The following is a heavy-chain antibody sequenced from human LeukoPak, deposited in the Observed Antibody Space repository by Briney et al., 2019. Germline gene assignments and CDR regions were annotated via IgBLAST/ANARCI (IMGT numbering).Heavy chain of an antibody. CDR2: ISSGASTF. CDR3: ARFAVGANLVDY. V-gene: IGHV3-48*03. CDR1: GFTFSNYE. D-gene: IGHD1-26*01. Sequence: PGGSLRLSCAAPGFTFSNYEMNWVRQAPGKGLEGVSYISSGASTFYYADSVRGRFTISRDNDKNSLYLQMNSLRAEDTAVYYCARFAVGANLVDYWGQGTLVTVSS. J-gene: IGHJ4*02.